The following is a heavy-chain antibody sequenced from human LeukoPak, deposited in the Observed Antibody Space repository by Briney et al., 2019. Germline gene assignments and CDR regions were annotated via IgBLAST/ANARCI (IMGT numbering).Heavy chain of an antibody. D-gene: IGHD2-15*01. J-gene: IGHJ5*02. CDR3: ARRGGYCSGGSCYPTKGFDP. CDR2: IYYSGST. Sequence: SETLSLTCIVSGGSISTYYWSWIRQPPGKGLEWIGYIYYSGSTNYNPSLKSRVTISVDTSKNQFSLKLSSVTAADTAVYYCARRGGYCSGGSCYPTKGFDPWGQGTLVTVSS. CDR1: GGSISTYY. V-gene: IGHV4-59*08.